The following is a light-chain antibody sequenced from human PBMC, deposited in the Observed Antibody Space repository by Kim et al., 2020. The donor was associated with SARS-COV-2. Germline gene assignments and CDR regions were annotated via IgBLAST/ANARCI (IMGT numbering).Light chain of an antibody. CDR2: QDS. CDR1: RLGDKC. CDR3: QAWDSSTYYV. J-gene: IGLJ1*01. Sequence: VSQGQTARITCSGDRLGDKCACSYQQKPGQSPVLVIYQDSKRPSGIPERFSGSKSGNTATLTISGTQAMDEADYYCQAWDSSTYYVFGTGTKVTVL. V-gene: IGLV3-1*01.